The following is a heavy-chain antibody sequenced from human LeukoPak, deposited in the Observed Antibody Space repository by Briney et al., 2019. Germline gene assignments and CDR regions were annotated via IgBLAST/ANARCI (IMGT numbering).Heavy chain of an antibody. CDR1: GFTFSSYA. Sequence: PGGSLRLSCAASGFTFSSYAMHWVRQAPGKGLEWVAVISYDGSNKYYADSVKGRFTISRDNSKNTLYLQMNSLRAEDTAVYYCARDRALYSYGYGYIDYWGQGTLVTVSS. CDR3: ARDRALYSYGYGYIDY. V-gene: IGHV3-30*04. D-gene: IGHD5-18*01. CDR2: ISYDGSNK. J-gene: IGHJ4*02.